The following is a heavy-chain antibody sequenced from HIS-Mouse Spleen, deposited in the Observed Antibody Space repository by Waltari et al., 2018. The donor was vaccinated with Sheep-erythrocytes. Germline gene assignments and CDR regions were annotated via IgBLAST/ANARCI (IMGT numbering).Heavy chain of an antibody. J-gene: IGHJ2*01. CDR1: GFSLSTSGVG. V-gene: IGHV2-5*02. Sequence: QITLKESGPTLVKPTQTLTLTCTFSGFSLSTSGVGVGWIRQPPGKALEWLALIYWDDDKRYSPSLKSRLTITKDTSKNQVVLTITNMDPVDTVTYYCAHRPGYWYFDLWGRGTLVTVSS. CDR2: IYWDDDK. CDR3: AHRPGYWYFDL.